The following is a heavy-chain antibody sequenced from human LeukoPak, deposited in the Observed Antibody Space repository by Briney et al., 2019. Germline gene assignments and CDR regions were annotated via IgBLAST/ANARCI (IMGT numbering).Heavy chain of an antibody. J-gene: IGHJ4*02. V-gene: IGHV3-11*01. Sequence: PGGSLRLSCAASGFTFSDYYISWIRQAPGKGLPRVSYISSSGSTIYYADSVKGRFTISRDNAKNSLYLQMNSLRAEDTAVYYCARAGVEMATIIDYWGQGTLVTVSS. CDR1: GFTFSDYY. D-gene: IGHD5-24*01. CDR2: ISSSGSTI. CDR3: ARAGVEMATIIDY.